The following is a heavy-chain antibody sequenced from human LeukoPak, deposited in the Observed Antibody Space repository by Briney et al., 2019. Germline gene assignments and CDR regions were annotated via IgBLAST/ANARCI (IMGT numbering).Heavy chain of an antibody. CDR2: IYYSGST. CDR3: ARSGTPSYYYYYMDV. Sequence: SETLSLTCTVSGDSIRSTNYYWGWIRQPPGKGLEWIGSIYYSGSTYYNPSLKSRVTISIDTSKNQFSLRLTSVTAADTAVYYCARSGTPSYYYYYMDVWGKGSSVTISS. CDR1: GDSIRSTNYY. J-gene: IGHJ6*03. D-gene: IGHD1-1*01. V-gene: IGHV4-39*07.